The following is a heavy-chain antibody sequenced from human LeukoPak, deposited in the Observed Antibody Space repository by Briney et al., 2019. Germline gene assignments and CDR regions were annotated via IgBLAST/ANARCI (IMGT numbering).Heavy chain of an antibody. CDR2: IYYSGST. CDR3: ARGSVGGYCSSTSCYRGFVDY. V-gene: IGHV4-31*03. J-gene: IGHJ4*02. CDR1: GGSISSGGYY. D-gene: IGHD2-2*02. Sequence: KTSETLSLTCTVSGGSISSGGYYWSWIRQHPGKGLEWIGYIYYSGSTYYNPSLKSRVTISVDTSKNQFSLKLSSVTAADTAVYYCARGSVGGYCSSTSCYRGFVDYWGQGTLVTVSS.